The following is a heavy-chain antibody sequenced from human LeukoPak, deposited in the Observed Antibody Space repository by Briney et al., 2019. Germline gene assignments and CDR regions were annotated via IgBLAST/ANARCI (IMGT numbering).Heavy chain of an antibody. CDR2: INAYNGNT. V-gene: IGHV1-18*01. CDR3: ARDGHSMTHVAPGLWYYGMDV. D-gene: IGHD2-21*01. J-gene: IGHJ6*02. CDR1: GYTFTSYG. Sequence: ASVKVSCKASGYTFTSYGISWVRQATGQGLEWMGWINAYNGNTNYAQKLQGRVTMTTDTSTSTAYMELRSLRSDDTAVYYCARDGHSMTHVAPGLWYYGMDVWGQGTTVTVSS.